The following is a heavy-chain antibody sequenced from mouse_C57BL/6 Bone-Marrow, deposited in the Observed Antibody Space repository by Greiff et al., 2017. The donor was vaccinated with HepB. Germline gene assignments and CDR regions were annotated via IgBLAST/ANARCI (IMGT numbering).Heavy chain of an antibody. CDR2: ISSGGSYT. Sequence: EVKLVESGGDLVKPGGSLKLSCAASGFTFGSYGMSWVRQTPDKRLEWVATISSGGSYTYYPDSVKGRFTISRDNAKNTLYLQMSSLKSEDTAMYYCARQEGKGDYWGQGTTLTVSS. CDR1: GFTFGSYG. CDR3: ARQEGKGDY. J-gene: IGHJ2*01. V-gene: IGHV5-6*01.